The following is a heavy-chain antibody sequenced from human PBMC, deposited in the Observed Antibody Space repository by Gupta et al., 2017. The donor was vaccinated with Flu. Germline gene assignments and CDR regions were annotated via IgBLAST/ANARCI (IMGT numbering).Heavy chain of an antibody. V-gene: IGHV3-33*01. D-gene: IGHD4-17*01. Sequence: SYAMHWVRQAPGKGLEWVAIIWFDGSRKYYADSVKGRFTISRDESKNIVILQMNNLRVEDTAVYHCARAYGGNSGIEGFDNWGQGTPVTVSS. CDR1: SYA. CDR3: ARAYGGNSGIEGFDN. J-gene: IGHJ4*02. CDR2: IWFDGSRK.